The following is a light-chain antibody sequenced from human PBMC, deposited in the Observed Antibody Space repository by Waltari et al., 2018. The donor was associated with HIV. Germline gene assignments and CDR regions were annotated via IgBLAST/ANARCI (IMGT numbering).Light chain of an antibody. J-gene: IGLJ2*01. Sequence: QSALTQPASVSGSPGQSITISCTRTSSDVATYKLVSWYQQHPGKAPKLMIYEVSKRPSGVSGRVSCSKSGDTASLTSSGLQAEDEADYYCCSYVSNVIFGGGTKLTVL. CDR2: EVS. CDR1: SSDVATYKL. CDR3: CSYVSNVI. V-gene: IGLV2-23*02.